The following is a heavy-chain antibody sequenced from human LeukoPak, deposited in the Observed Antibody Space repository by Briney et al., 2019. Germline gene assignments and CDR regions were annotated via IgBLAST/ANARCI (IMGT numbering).Heavy chain of an antibody. Sequence: PGGSLRLSCAASGFTFSRYWMSWVRQAPGKGLEWVANIKQDGSEKYYVDSVKGRFTISRDNAKNSLYLQMNSLRAEDTAVYYCAAQFSGYYPGYWGQGTLVTVSS. D-gene: IGHD3-22*01. CDR1: GFTFSRYW. CDR2: IKQDGSEK. V-gene: IGHV3-7*03. J-gene: IGHJ4*02. CDR3: AAQFSGYYPGY.